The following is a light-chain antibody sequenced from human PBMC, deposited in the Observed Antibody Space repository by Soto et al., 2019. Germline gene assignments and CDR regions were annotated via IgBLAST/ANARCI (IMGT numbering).Light chain of an antibody. V-gene: IGKV3-20*01. CDR1: QSVSNNY. CDR3: QQSGNS. Sequence: EFVLTQSPGTLSLSPGERATLSCRASQSVSNNYLAWYQQKPGQAPRLLIYATSSRATGIPDRFSGSGSGTEFTLTISRLETEDFAVYYCQQSGNSFGQGTKVDIK. CDR2: ATS. J-gene: IGKJ1*01.